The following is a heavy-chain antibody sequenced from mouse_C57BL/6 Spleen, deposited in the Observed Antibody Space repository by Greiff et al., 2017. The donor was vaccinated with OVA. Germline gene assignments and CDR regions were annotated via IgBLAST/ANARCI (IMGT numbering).Heavy chain of an antibody. CDR2: IDPSDSYT. CDR1: GYTFTSYW. Sequence: QVQLQQPGAELVMPGASVKLSCKASGYTFTSYWMHWVKQRPGQGLEWIGEIDPSDSYTNYNQKFKGKSTLTVDKSSSTAYMQLSSLTSEDSAVDYCARGGYGNYGGYFDVWGTGTTVTVSS. V-gene: IGHV1-69*01. D-gene: IGHD2-10*02. J-gene: IGHJ1*03. CDR3: ARGGYGNYGGYFDV.